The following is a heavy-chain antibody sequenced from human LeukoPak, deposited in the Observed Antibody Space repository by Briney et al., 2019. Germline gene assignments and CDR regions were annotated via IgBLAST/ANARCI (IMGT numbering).Heavy chain of an antibody. V-gene: IGHV3-30*03. CDR1: GFTFSSYG. CDR2: ISYDGSNK. J-gene: IGHJ4*02. CDR3: ARDESQLIPVAVAGVGSFNY. D-gene: IGHD6-19*01. Sequence: GGSLRLSCAASGFTFSSYGMHWVRQAPGKGLEWVAVISYDGSNKYYADSVKGRFTISRDNAKNTLYLQMNSLRAEDTAVYYCARDESQLIPVAVAGVGSFNYWGQGTLVTVSS.